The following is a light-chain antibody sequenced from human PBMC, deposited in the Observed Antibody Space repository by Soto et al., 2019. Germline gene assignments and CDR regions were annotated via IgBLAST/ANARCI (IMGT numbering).Light chain of an antibody. J-gene: IGLJ3*02. CDR2: STN. V-gene: IGLV8-61*01. CDR3: VLYMGSGPWV. CDR1: SGSVSTSHY. Sequence: QTVVTQEPSFLVSPGRTVTLTCGLSSGSVSTSHYASWYQQTPGQAPRTLIYSTNTRSSGVPDRFSGSILGNKAALTITGAQADDESDYYCVLYMGSGPWVFGGGTKLTVL.